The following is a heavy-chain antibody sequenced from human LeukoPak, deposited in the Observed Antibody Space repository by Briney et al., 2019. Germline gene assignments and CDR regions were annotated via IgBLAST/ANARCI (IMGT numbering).Heavy chain of an antibody. CDR3: ASFSMVRLNWFDP. V-gene: IGHV3-30*03. J-gene: IGHJ5*02. Sequence: GGSLRLSCAASGFTFSSYGMHWVRQAPGKGLEWVAVISYDGSNKYYADSVKGRFTISRDNSKNTLYLQMNSLRAEDTAVYYCASFSMVRLNWFDPWGQGTLVTVSS. CDR1: GFTFSSYG. D-gene: IGHD3-10*01. CDR2: ISYDGSNK.